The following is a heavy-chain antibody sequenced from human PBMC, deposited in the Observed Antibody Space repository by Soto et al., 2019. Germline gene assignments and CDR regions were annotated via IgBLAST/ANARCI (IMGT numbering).Heavy chain of an antibody. CDR2: IKQDGSEK. CDR1: GFTFSSYW. V-gene: IGHV3-7*01. CDR3: ARESPKGDWDFWSGYYAAGFDY. D-gene: IGHD3-3*01. Sequence: EVQLVESGGGLVQPGGSLRLSCAASGFTFSSYWMSWVRQAPGKGLEWVANIKQDGSEKYYVDSVKGRFTISRDNAKNSLYLQMNSLRAEDTAVYYCARESPKGDWDFWSGYYAAGFDYWGQGTLVTVSS. J-gene: IGHJ4*02.